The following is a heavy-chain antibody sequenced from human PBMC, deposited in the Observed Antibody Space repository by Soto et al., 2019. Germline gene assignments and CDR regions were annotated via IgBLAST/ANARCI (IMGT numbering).Heavy chain of an antibody. CDR1: GGTFSRYT. Sequence: SVKVSCKASGGTFSRYTISWVRQAPGQGLEWMGRIIPILGIANYAQKFQGRVTITADKSTSTAYMELSSLRSEDTAVYYCARTFGSSGWSFDYWGQGTLVTVSS. V-gene: IGHV1-69*02. CDR3: ARTFGSSGWSFDY. D-gene: IGHD6-19*01. CDR2: IIPILGIA. J-gene: IGHJ4*02.